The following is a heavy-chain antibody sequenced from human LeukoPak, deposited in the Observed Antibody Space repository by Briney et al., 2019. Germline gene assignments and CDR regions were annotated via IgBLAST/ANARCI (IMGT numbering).Heavy chain of an antibody. CDR1: GYTFTSHG. CDR2: ISIYSGNT. CDR3: ARDPGGTWGFDY. Sequence: ASVKVSCKASGYTFTSHGLSWARQAPGQGLEWMGWISIYSGNTNYAQKFQDRISMTTDTSTSTAYMELRSLKSDDTAVYYCARDPGGTWGFDYWGQGTLVTVSS. J-gene: IGHJ4*02. V-gene: IGHV1-18*01. D-gene: IGHD7-27*01.